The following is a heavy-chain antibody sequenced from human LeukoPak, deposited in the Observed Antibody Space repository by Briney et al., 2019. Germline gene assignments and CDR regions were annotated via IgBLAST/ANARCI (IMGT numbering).Heavy chain of an antibody. CDR2: IGPGGDT. J-gene: IGHJ3*01. CDR3: TRGAETYNAFDL. Sequence: GGSLRLSCAGAGFSFITYDMHWVRQVTGKGLEWVSPIGPGGDTYFSGSVKGRFTISRENAKNSLYLQMDGLRAGDTAVYYCTRGAETYNAFDLWAKGHWSPSLQ. V-gene: IGHV3-13*01. CDR1: GFSFITYD.